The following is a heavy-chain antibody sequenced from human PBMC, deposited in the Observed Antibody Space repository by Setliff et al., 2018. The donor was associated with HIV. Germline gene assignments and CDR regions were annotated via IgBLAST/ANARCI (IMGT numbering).Heavy chain of an antibody. D-gene: IGHD3-16*02. V-gene: IGHV4-4*09. CDR3: SRGTFGGVIAQYYFDY. J-gene: IGHJ4*02. CDR1: GDSVSDYY. Sequence: SETLSLTCAVSGDSVSDYYWSWIRQPPGKGLEWIGDISTFRGTNYSPSLQSRVTISMDTSKNQLSLNLSSATAADTAVYYCSRGTFGGVIAQYYFDYWGQGTLVTVSS. CDR2: ISTFRGT.